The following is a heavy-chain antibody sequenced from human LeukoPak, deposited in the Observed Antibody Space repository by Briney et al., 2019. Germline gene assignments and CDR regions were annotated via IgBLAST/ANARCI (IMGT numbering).Heavy chain of an antibody. D-gene: IGHD2-15*01. CDR2: ISSSGSTI. Sequence: PGGSLRLSCAASGFTFSSYEMNWVRQAPGKGLEWVSYISSSGSTIYYADSVKGRFTISRDNAKNSLYLQMNSLRAEDTAVYYWRRGGGNGRSPAGSGRDLDYWAQGTLVTVSS. J-gene: IGHJ4*02. V-gene: IGHV3-48*03. CDR3: RRGGGNGRSPAGSGRDLDY. CDR1: GFTFSSYE.